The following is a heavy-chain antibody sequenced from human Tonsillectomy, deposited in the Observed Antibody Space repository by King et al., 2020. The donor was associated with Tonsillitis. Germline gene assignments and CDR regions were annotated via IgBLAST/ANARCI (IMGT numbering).Heavy chain of an antibody. CDR1: GFNFSDYY. V-gene: IGHV3-11*01. CDR2: ISRMGRTI. Sequence: VQLVESGGGLVNPGGSLRLSCTAPGFNFSDYYMSWIRQAPGKGLEWVSYISRMGRTIYYADSVKGRFSISRDNARNSLYLQMNSLRAEDTAVYYCARDAPGDHYFDYWGQGTLVTVSS. D-gene: IGHD2-21*02. J-gene: IGHJ4*02. CDR3: ARDAPGDHYFDY.